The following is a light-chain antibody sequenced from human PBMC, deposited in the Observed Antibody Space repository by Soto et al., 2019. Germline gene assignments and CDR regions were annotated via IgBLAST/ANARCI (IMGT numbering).Light chain of an antibody. CDR2: GSS. CDR3: QSYDSSLINYV. J-gene: IGLJ1*01. CDR1: TSNIGADYD. V-gene: IGLV1-40*01. Sequence: QSVLTQPPSVSEAPGQRVTISCTGSTSNIGADYDVHWYQQLPGTAPKLLIYGSSDRPSGVPDRFSGSKSGTSASLAITGLQAEDEADYYCQSYDSSLINYVFGTGTKVTVL.